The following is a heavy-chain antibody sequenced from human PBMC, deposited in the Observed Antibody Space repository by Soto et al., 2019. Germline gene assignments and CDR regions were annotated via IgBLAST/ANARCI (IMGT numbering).Heavy chain of an antibody. V-gene: IGHV3-21*01. CDR3: SRNPGYDAHGYYYNAMDV. D-gene: IGHD2-15*01. CDR1: GFTFRTYT. Sequence: PGGSLRLSCISSGFTFRTYTMNWVRQAPGKGLEWVSGIRGFSPYTFYAESVKGRFTISRDNAKNSLYLQMNSLRAEDTAVYYCSRNPGYDAHGYYYNAMDVWGQGTTVTVSS. J-gene: IGHJ6*02. CDR2: IRGFSPYT.